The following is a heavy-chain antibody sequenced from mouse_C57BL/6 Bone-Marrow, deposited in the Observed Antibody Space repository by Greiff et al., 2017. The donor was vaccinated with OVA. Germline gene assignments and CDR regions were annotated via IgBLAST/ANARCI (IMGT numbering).Heavy chain of an antibody. Sequence: LVEPGASVKISCKASGYAFSSSWMNWVKQRPGKGLEWIGRIYPGDGDTNYNGKFKGKATLTADKSSSTAYMQLSSLTSEDSAVYFCARYDYGSSYYFDYWGQGTTLTVSS. CDR1: GYAFSSSW. J-gene: IGHJ2*01. V-gene: IGHV1-82*01. CDR3: ARYDYGSSYYFDY. CDR2: IYPGDGDT. D-gene: IGHD1-1*01.